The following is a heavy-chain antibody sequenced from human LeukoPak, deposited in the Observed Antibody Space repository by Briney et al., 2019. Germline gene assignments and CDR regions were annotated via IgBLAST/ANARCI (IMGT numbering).Heavy chain of an antibody. CDR1: GGTFSSYA. J-gene: IGHJ4*02. CDR2: FDPEDGET. D-gene: IGHD3-16*02. Sequence: ASVKVSCKASGGTFSSYAISWVRQAPGQGLEWMGGFDPEDGETIYAQKFQGRVTMTEDTSTDTAYMELSSLRSEDTAVYYCATVIGRGPVKIWGQGTLVTVSS. V-gene: IGHV1-24*01. CDR3: ATVIGRGPVKI.